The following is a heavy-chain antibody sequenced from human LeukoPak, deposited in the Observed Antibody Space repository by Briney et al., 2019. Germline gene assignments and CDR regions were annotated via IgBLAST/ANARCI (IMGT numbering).Heavy chain of an antibody. J-gene: IGHJ4*02. D-gene: IGHD6-13*01. CDR2: ISWSSGISANK. CDR1: GFTFDEYT. Sequence: PGRSLRLSCAASGFTFDEYTMHWVRQAPGKGLEWVSGISWSSGISANKDYANSVKGRFTISRDNGKNSLYLEMNSLRVEDTALYYCVKDLAASGSRGFDYWGQGTLVTVSS. V-gene: IGHV3-9*01. CDR3: VKDLAASGSRGFDY.